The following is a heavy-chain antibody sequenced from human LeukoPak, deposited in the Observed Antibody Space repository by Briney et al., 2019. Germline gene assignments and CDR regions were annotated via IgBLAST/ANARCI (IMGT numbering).Heavy chain of an antibody. D-gene: IGHD3-10*01. Sequence: GGSLRLSCAASGFTFSSSAMSWVRQAPGKGLEWVSAISSSGGSTYYADSVKGRFTISRDNSKNTLYLQMNSLRAEDTAVYYSAKDRYYYGSGPFDYWGQGTLATVSS. CDR1: GFTFSSSA. CDR2: ISSSGGST. V-gene: IGHV3-23*01. CDR3: AKDRYYYGSGPFDY. J-gene: IGHJ4*02.